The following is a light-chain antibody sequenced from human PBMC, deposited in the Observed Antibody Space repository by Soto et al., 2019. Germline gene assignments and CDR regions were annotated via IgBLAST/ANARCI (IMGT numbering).Light chain of an antibody. V-gene: IGKV1-39*01. CDR3: RPSDATPYT. CDR1: QSSSSY. J-gene: IGKJ2*01. Sequence: DIQMTQAPSSLYASVGDRVTITCRASQSSSSYLNWYQQKPGKAPKLLIYAASSLQSGVPSRFSGCRSGTAFTLTIISLQPEDFASYYCRPSDATPYTCGQGTKLEIK. CDR2: AAS.